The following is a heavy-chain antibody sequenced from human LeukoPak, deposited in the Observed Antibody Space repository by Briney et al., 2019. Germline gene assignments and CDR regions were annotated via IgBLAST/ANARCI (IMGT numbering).Heavy chain of an antibody. J-gene: IGHJ4*02. CDR2: INPNSGGT. D-gene: IGHD5-24*01. Sequence: ASVKVSCKASGYTFTGYYMHWVRQAPGQGLEWMGWINPNSGGTNYAQKFQGRVTMTRDTSISTAYMELSRLRSDDTAVYYCARGGYNEKFQYYFDYWGQGTRVTGPS. CDR1: GYTFTGYY. CDR3: ARGGYNEKFQYYFDY. V-gene: IGHV1-2*02.